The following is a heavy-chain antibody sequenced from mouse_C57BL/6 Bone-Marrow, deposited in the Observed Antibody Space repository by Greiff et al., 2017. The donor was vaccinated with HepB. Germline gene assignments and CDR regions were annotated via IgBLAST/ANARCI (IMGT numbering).Heavy chain of an antibody. Sequence: EVQLQQSGPELVKPGASVKISCKASGYTFTDYYMNWVKQSHGKSLEWIGDINPNNGGTSYNQKFKGKATLTVDKSSSTAYMELRSLTSEDSAVYYCARWGLGLGYWGQGTTLTVSS. CDR2: INPNNGGT. CDR1: GYTFTDYY. CDR3: ARWGLGLGY. D-gene: IGHD3-1*01. J-gene: IGHJ2*01. V-gene: IGHV1-26*01.